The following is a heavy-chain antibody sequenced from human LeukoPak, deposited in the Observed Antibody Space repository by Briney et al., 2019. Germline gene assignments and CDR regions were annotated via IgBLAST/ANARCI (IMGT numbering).Heavy chain of an antibody. CDR2: MNPNSGNT. Sequence: ASVKVSCKASGYTFTSYDINWVRQATGQGPEWMGWMNPNSGNTGYAQKYLGRVTMTRNTSISTAYLQWSSLKASDTAMYYCARHMVRGGGYYGMDVWGQGTTVTVSS. D-gene: IGHD3-10*01. J-gene: IGHJ6*02. CDR3: ARHMVRGGGYYGMDV. CDR1: GYTFTSYD. V-gene: IGHV1-8*01.